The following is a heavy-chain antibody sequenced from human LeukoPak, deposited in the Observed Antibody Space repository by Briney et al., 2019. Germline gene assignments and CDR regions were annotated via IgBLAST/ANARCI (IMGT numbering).Heavy chain of an antibody. V-gene: IGHV1-18*01. Sequence: GASVKVSCKASGYTFTSYGISWVRQAPGQGLEWMGWISAYNGNTNYAQKLQGRVTMTEDTSTDTAYMELSSLRSEDTAVYYCATVRGYYWFDPWGQGTLVTVSS. CDR3: ATVRGYYWFDP. CDR1: GYTFTSYG. D-gene: IGHD2-21*01. CDR2: ISAYNGNT. J-gene: IGHJ5*02.